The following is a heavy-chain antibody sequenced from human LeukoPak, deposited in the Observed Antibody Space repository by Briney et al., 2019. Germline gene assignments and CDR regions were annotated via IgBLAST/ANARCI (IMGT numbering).Heavy chain of an antibody. CDR2: ISAYNGNT. D-gene: IGHD3-10*01. V-gene: IGHV1-18*01. CDR1: GYTFPSYG. J-gene: IGHJ5*02. CDR3: ARGLGITMVRQPSGGWFDP. Sequence: ASVEVSCKASGYTFPSYGISWVRQAPGQGLEWMGWISAYNGNTNYAQKFQGRVTMTTDTSTSTAYMELRSLRSDDTAVYYCARGLGITMVRQPSGGWFDPWGQGTLVTVSS.